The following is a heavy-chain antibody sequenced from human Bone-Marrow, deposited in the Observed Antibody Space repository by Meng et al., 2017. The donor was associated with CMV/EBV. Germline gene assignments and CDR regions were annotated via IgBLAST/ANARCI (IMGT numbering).Heavy chain of an antibody. J-gene: IGHJ4*02. CDR2: IIPILGIA. V-gene: IGHV1-69*04. CDR1: GGTFSSYT. D-gene: IGHD6-13*01. CDR3: ARDHAANLEY. Sequence: SVKVSCKASGGTFSSYTISWVRQAPGQGLEWMRRIIPILGIANYAQKFQGRVTITADKSTSTAYMELSSLRSEDTAVYYCARDHAANLEYWGQGTLVTVSS.